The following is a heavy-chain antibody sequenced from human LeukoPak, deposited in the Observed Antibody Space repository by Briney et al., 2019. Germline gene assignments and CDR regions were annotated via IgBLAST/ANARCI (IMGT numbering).Heavy chain of an antibody. Sequence: ASVKVSCKASGYIFTSYPIHWVRQAPGQRLEWMGWINTGNGNTKYSQKFEGRVTVTRDTSATAAYMELSSLRSEDTAVYYCARDRAMADYWGQGTLITVSS. CDR3: ARDRAMADY. V-gene: IGHV1-3*04. J-gene: IGHJ4*02. CDR2: INTGNGNT. D-gene: IGHD5-18*01. CDR1: GYIFTSYP.